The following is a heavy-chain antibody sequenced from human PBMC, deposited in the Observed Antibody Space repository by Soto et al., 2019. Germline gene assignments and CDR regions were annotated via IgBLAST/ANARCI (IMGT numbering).Heavy chain of an antibody. D-gene: IGHD6-13*01. Sequence: SGPTLVNPTQTLTLTCTFSGFSLSTSGMCVSWIRQPPGKALEWLALIDWDDDKYYSTSLKTRLTIPKDTSKNQVVLTMTNMDPVDTATYYCARIEYSSSWYGFDPWGQGTLVTVSS. J-gene: IGHJ5*02. CDR2: IDWDDDK. CDR1: GFSLSTSGMC. CDR3: ARIEYSSSWYGFDP. V-gene: IGHV2-70*01.